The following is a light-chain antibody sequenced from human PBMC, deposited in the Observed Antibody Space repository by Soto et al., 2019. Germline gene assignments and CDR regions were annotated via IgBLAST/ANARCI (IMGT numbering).Light chain of an antibody. CDR1: QNIHSW. CDR2: EAS. V-gene: IGKV1-5*03. Sequence: DIQMTQSPFTLSASVGDRVTITCRASQNIHSWLAWYQQKPGKAPNLLIYEASTLQNGVPSRFSGSGSRTEITLTISSLQPNDVATYYCQHYENCPPTFGGGTKVEIK. J-gene: IGKJ4*01. CDR3: QHYENCPPT.